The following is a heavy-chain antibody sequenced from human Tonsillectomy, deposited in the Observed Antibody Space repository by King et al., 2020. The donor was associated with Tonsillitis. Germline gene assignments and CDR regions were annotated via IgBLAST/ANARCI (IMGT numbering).Heavy chain of an antibody. CDR2: INHSGST. Sequence: QVQLQQWGAGLLKPSETLSLTCAVYGGSFSGYYWNWIRQPPGKGLEWIGEINHSGSTNYNPSLKSRVTITVDTSKNQFSLKLSSVTAADTAVFYCEGGGVYGDHGGYYYYGMDVWGQGTTVTVSS. CDR1: GGSFSGYY. J-gene: IGHJ6*02. D-gene: IGHD4-17*01. V-gene: IGHV4-34*01. CDR3: EGGGVYGDHGGYYYYGMDV.